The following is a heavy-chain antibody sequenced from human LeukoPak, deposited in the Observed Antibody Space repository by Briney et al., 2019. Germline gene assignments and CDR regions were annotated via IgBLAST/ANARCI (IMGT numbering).Heavy chain of an antibody. V-gene: IGHV5-51*01. D-gene: IGHD5-24*01. CDR2: IYPADSDT. Sequence: GESLKISCKGSGYRFTNYHIGWVRQMPWKGLEWMGIIYPADSDTRYRPTFRGQVTISVDKSINTAYLQWSSLKASDTAMYYCTRLISRGSDYNYVDDWGQGTLITVSS. J-gene: IGHJ4*02. CDR1: GYRFTNYH. CDR3: TRLISRGSDYNYVDD.